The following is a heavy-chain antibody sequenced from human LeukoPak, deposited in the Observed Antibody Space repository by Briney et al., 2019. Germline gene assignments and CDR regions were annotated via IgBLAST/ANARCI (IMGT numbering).Heavy chain of an antibody. CDR2: IDPNSGGT. V-gene: IGHV1-2*02. D-gene: IGHD3-10*01. CDR1: GYTFTGYY. J-gene: IGHJ6*03. CDR3: ARGDYGSGSHYSPNSYHMDV. Sequence: AASVKVSCKASGYTFTGYYMHWVRQAPGQGLEWMGWIDPNSGGTNYAQKFQGRVTMTRDTSISTSYMELSRLRSDDTAVYYCARGDYGSGSHYSPNSYHMDVWGKGTTVTVSS.